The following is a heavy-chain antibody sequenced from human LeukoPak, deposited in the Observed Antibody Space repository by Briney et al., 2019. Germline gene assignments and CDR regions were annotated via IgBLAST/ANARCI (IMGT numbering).Heavy chain of an antibody. CDR3: AKDQSSYCGGDCYFGLANEFDY. J-gene: IGHJ4*02. CDR1: GFTFSSYW. CDR2: INSDGSST. Sequence: GGSLRLSCAASGFTFSSYWMHWVRQAPGKGLVWVSRINSDGSSTNYADSVKGRFTISRDNAKNTLYLQMNSLRAEDTAVYYCAKDQSSYCGGDCYFGLANEFDYWGQGTLVTVSS. D-gene: IGHD2-21*02. V-gene: IGHV3-74*01.